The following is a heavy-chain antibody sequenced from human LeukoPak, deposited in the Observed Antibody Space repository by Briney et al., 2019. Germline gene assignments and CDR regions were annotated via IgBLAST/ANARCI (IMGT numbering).Heavy chain of an antibody. CDR2: IYTSGST. Sequence: SETLSLTCTVSGGSISSYYWSWIRQPAGKGLEWIGRIYTSGSTYYNPSLKSRVTISVDTSKNQFSLKLSSVTAADTAVYYCAREGNDFWSGYCDYWGQGTLVTVSS. CDR1: GGSISSYY. V-gene: IGHV4-4*07. CDR3: AREGNDFWSGYCDY. J-gene: IGHJ4*02. D-gene: IGHD3-3*01.